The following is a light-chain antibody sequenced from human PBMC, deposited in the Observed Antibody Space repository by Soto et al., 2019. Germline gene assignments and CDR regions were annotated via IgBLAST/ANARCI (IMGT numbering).Light chain of an antibody. V-gene: IGKV1-9*01. CDR2: AAS. J-gene: IGKJ4*01. Sequence: DIQITHSPSSLSVSVVDRVTITFLASQDIAIYLAWYQQKPGEAPKLLIYAASTLYGGVPSRFSGSGSGTDFALTITSLQAEDFATYYCQKLRMYPSNFGGGTKVDIK. CDR3: QKLRMYPSN. CDR1: QDIAIY.